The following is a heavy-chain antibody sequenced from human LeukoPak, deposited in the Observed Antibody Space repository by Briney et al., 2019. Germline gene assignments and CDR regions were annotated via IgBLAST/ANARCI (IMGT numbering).Heavy chain of an antibody. CDR3: ANLNSFDI. Sequence: PGGSLRLSCAASGFTFGNYAVSWVRQAPGRGLEWVSGISDSGGDTYYADSVRGRFTISRDNSKNTLYLQMNTLRAEDTAIYYCANLNSFDIWGRGTLVAVSS. V-gene: IGHV3-23*01. CDR1: GFTFGNYA. J-gene: IGHJ3*02. CDR2: ISDSGGDT.